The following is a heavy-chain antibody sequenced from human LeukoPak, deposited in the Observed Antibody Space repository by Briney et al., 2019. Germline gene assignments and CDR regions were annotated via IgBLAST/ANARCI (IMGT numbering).Heavy chain of an antibody. Sequence: ASVKVSCKASGYSFTGYFIHWVRQAPGQGLEWMGCIDPNSGDTKYGQKFQGRVSMPRDTSTRTAYMELSRLRSDDTAVYFCARSGSTGYSLDYWGQGTLVTVSS. CDR2: IDPNSGDT. D-gene: IGHD3-22*01. V-gene: IGHV1-2*02. J-gene: IGHJ4*02. CDR3: ARSGSTGYSLDY. CDR1: GYSFTGYF.